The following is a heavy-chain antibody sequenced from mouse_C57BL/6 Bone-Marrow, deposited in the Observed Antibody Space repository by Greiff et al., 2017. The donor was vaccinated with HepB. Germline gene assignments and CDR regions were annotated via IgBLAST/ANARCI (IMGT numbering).Heavy chain of an antibody. Sequence: QVHVKQSGPGLVQPSQSLSITCTVSGFSLTSYGVHWVRQSPGKGLEWLGVIWSGGSTDYNAAFISRLSISKDNSKSQVFFKMNSLQADDTAIYYCARPYYYGSSYGYFDVWGTGTTVTVSS. V-gene: IGHV2-2*01. CDR1: GFSLTSYG. D-gene: IGHD1-1*01. CDR2: IWSGGST. J-gene: IGHJ1*03. CDR3: ARPYYYGSSYGYFDV.